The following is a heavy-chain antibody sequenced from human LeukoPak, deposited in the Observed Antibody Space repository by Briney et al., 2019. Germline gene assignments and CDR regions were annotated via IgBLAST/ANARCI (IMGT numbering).Heavy chain of an antibody. V-gene: IGHV1-2*02. J-gene: IGHJ3*02. CDR2: INPNSGGT. CDR3: ARVRATVHSDDAFDI. CDR1: GYTFTGYY. Sequence: ASVKVSCKASGYTFTGYYMHWVRQAPGQGLEWMGWINPNSGGTNYAQKFQGRVTMTRDTSISTAYMELSRLRSDDTAVYHCARVRATVHSDDAFDIWGQGTMVTVSS. D-gene: IGHD4-17*01.